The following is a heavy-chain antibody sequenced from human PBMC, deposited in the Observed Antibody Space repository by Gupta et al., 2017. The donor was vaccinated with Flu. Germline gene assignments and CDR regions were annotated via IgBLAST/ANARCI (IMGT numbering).Heavy chain of an antibody. Sequence: RQAPGKGLEWVSSISGAGGSTFYADSVKGRFTISRDYSKNTLFLQMDSLRAADTAMYYCAKSSANWARPIDSWGQGTLVTVSS. D-gene: IGHD3-16*01. V-gene: IGHV3-23*01. J-gene: IGHJ4*02. CDR2: ISGAGGST. CDR3: AKSSANWARPIDS.